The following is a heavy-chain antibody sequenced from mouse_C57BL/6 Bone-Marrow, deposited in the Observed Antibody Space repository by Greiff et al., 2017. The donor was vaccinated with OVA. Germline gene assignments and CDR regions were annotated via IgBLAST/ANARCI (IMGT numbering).Heavy chain of an antibody. CDR3: AREGAGTAFAY. Sequence: EVKLMESGPGLVKPSQSLSLTCSVTGYSITSGYYWNWIRQFPGNKLEWMGYISYDGSNNYNPSLKNRISITRDTSKNQFFLKLNSVTTEDTATYYCAREGAGTAFAYWGQGTLVTVSA. J-gene: IGHJ3*01. CDR1: GYSITSGYY. V-gene: IGHV3-6*01. D-gene: IGHD4-1*01. CDR2: ISYDGSN.